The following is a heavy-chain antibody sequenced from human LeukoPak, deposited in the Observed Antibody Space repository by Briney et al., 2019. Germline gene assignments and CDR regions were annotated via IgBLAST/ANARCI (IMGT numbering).Heavy chain of an antibody. CDR1: GYTFTGYY. V-gene: IGHV1-2*02. D-gene: IGHD5-12*01. CDR3: ARYSGYDWGGAPDENYYYYGMDV. CDR2: INPNSGGT. J-gene: IGHJ6*02. Sequence: ASVKVSCKASGYTFTGYYMHWVRQAPGQGLEWMGWINPNSGGTNYAQKFQGRVTMTRDTSISTAYMELRSLRSDDTAVYYCARYSGYDWGGAPDENYYYYGMDVWGQGTTVTVSS.